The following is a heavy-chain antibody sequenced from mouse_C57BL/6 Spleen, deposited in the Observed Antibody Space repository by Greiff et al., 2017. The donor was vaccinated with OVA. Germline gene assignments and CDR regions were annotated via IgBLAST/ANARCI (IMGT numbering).Heavy chain of an antibody. V-gene: IGHV1-69*01. Sequence: QVQLKQPGAELVMPGASVKLSCKASGYTFTSYWMHWVKQRPGQGLEWIGEIDPSDSYTNYNQKFKGKSTLTVDKSSSTAYAQLSSLTSEDSAVYYCARKDYGSSHFAYWGQGTLVTVSA. CDR3: ARKDYGSSHFAY. D-gene: IGHD1-1*01. J-gene: IGHJ3*01. CDR2: IDPSDSYT. CDR1: GYTFTSYW.